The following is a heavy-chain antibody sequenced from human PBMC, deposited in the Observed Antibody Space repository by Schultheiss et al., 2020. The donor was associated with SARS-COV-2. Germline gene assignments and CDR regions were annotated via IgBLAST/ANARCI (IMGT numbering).Heavy chain of an antibody. CDR2: ISGSGGST. Sequence: GGSLRLSCAASGFTFSNAWMNWVRQAPGKGLEWVSAISGSGGSTYYADSVKGRFTISRDNSKNTLYLQMNSLRAEDTAVYYCAKEKRITMIVVVIPGYFQHWGQGTLVTVSS. D-gene: IGHD3-22*01. V-gene: IGHV3-23*01. CDR1: GFTFSNAW. J-gene: IGHJ1*01. CDR3: AKEKRITMIVVVIPGYFQH.